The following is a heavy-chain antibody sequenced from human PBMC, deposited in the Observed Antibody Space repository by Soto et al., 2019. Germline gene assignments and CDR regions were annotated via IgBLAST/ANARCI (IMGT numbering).Heavy chain of an antibody. D-gene: IGHD3-10*01. Sequence: SVNVSCKASGGTFSSYAISWVRQAPGQGLEWMGGIIPIFGTANYAQKFQGRVTITADESTSTAYMELSSLRSEDTAVYYCARGGVGSTADYYYYGMDVWGQGTTVTVSS. CDR2: IIPIFGTA. CDR3: ARGGVGSTADYYYYGMDV. CDR1: GGTFSSYA. V-gene: IGHV1-69*13. J-gene: IGHJ6*02.